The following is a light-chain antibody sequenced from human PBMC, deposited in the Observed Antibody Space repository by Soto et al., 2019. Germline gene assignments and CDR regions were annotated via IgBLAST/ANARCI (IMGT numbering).Light chain of an antibody. CDR1: SSDVGGYNY. CDR2: DVS. CDR3: SSYTTSSTYV. Sequence: QSVLTQPASGSGSPGQSITISCTGTSSDVGGYNYVSWYQQHPGKAPNLMIYDVSNRPSGVSNRFSGSKSGNTASLTISGLQAEDEADYYCSSYTTSSTYVFGTGTKVTVL. V-gene: IGLV2-14*03. J-gene: IGLJ1*01.